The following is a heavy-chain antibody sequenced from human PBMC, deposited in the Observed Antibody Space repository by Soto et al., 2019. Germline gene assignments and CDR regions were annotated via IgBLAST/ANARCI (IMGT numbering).Heavy chain of an antibody. CDR3: ARESQYCSGGSCYLSPLDY. D-gene: IGHD2-15*01. CDR2: ISYDGSNK. Sequence: GGSLRLSCAASGFTFSSYAMHWVRQAPGKGLEWVAVISYDGSNKYYADSVKGRFTISRDNSKNTLYLQMNSLRAEDTAVYYCARESQYCSGGSCYLSPLDYWGQGTLVTVSS. CDR1: GFTFSSYA. J-gene: IGHJ4*02. V-gene: IGHV3-30-3*01.